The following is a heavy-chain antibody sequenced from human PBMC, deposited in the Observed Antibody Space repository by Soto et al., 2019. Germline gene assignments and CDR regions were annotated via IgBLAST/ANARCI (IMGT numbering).Heavy chain of an antibody. J-gene: IGHJ6*02. D-gene: IGHD3-3*01. CDR2: INPNSGGT. CDR3: ARTLRFLEWLGYYYYGMDV. CDR1: GYTFTGYF. Sequence: RASVKVSCKSSGYTFTGYFMHWVRQAPGQGPEWMGWINPNSGGTNYAQKFQGRVTMTRDTSISTAYMELSRLRSDDTAAYYCARTLRFLEWLGYYYYGMDVWGQGTTVTVSS. V-gene: IGHV1-2*02.